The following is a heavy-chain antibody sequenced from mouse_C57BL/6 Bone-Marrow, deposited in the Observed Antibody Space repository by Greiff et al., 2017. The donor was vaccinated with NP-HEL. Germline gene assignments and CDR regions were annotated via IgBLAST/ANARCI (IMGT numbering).Heavy chain of an antibody. CDR1: GFSFNTYA. J-gene: IGHJ4*01. D-gene: IGHD1-1*01. V-gene: IGHV10-1*01. CDR3: VRTVVDAMDY. CDR2: IRSKSNNYAT. Sequence: EVQGVESGGGLVQPKGSLKLSCAASGFSFNTYAMNWVRQAPGKGLEWVARIRSKSNNYATYYADSVKDRFTISRDDSESMLYLQMNNLKTEDTAMYYCVRTVVDAMDYWGQGTSVTVSS.